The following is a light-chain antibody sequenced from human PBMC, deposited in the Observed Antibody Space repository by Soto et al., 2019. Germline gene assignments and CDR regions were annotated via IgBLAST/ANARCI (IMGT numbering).Light chain of an antibody. Sequence: QSALTQPASVSGSPGQSITISCTGTSSDVGGYNSVSWYQQHPGKAPKLMIYDVSNRPSGVSNRFSGSKSGNTASLTISGRQAEDDADYYCSSYTTSSTLLDVFGTGTKLTVL. J-gene: IGLJ1*01. CDR1: SSDVGGYNS. V-gene: IGLV2-14*01. CDR2: DVS. CDR3: SSYTTSSTLLDV.